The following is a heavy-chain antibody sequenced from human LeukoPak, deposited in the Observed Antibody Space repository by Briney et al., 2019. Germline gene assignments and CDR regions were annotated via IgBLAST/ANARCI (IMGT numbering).Heavy chain of an antibody. J-gene: IGHJ5*02. V-gene: IGHV4-30-2*01. CDR2: IYHSGST. Sequence: PSETLSLTCTVSGGSISSGGYYWSWIRQPPGKGLEWIGYIYHSGSTYYNPSLKSRVTISVDRSKNQFSLKLSSVTAADTAVYYCARVWFGESGKGFDPWGQGTLVTVSS. D-gene: IGHD3-10*01. CDR1: GGSISSGGYY. CDR3: ARVWFGESGKGFDP.